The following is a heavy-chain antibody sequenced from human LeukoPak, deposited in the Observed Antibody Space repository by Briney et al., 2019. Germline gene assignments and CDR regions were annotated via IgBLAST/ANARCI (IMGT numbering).Heavy chain of an antibody. CDR2: IRYDGNKK. CDR1: GFTFSSYA. V-gene: IGHV3-30*02. CDR3: AKLLLETGGIGEEFDF. J-gene: IGHJ4*02. D-gene: IGHD1-26*01. Sequence: GGSLSLSCAASGFTFSSYAMYWVRQAPGKGLEWVAFIRYDGNKKYYADSVKGRFTISRDNSRNTLFLQMDSLTSEDTAVYYCAKLLLETGGIGEEFDFWGQGTLVTVSS.